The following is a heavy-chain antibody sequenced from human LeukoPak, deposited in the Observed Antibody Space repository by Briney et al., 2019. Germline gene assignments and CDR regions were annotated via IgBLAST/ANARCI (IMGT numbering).Heavy chain of an antibody. V-gene: IGHV1-24*01. D-gene: IGHD1-26*01. CDR3: ARDNSVGDTAWWFDP. Sequence: GASVKVSCKVSGYTVTELSMHWVRQSPGKGLEWMGGFHPEDGETIYAQKFQGRVTMTRDMSTSTDYMELSSLRFDDTAVYYCARDNSVGDTAWWFDPWGQGTLVTVSS. CDR1: GYTVTELS. J-gene: IGHJ5*02. CDR2: FHPEDGET.